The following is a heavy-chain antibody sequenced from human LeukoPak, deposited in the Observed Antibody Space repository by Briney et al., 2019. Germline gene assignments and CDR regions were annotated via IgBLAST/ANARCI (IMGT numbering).Heavy chain of an antibody. CDR2: IKSKTDGGTT. CDR1: GFTFSNAW. J-gene: IGHJ6*03. Sequence: GGSLRLSCAASGFTFSNAWMSWVRQAPGKGLEWVGRIKSKTDGGTTDYAAPVKGRFTISRDDSKNTLYLQMNSLKTEDTAVYYCTTRPYYYYYMDVWGKGTTVTVSS. CDR3: TTRPYYYYYMDV. V-gene: IGHV3-15*01.